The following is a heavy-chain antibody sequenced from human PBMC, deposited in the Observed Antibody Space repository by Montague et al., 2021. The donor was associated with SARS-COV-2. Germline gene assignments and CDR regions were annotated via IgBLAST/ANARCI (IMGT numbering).Heavy chain of an antibody. J-gene: IGHJ6*02. CDR1: GGSISSSSSY. V-gene: IGHV4-39*07. D-gene: IGHD3-22*01. Sequence: SETLSLTCTVSGGSISSSSSYWGWIRQPPGMGLEWIGSIYYSGSTYYXXXLKSRITISVDTSKNQFSLRLTSVTAADTAVYYCARDIRIPMLIVIQGYGMDVWGQGTTATVSS. CDR2: IYYSGST. CDR3: ARDIRIPMLIVIQGYGMDV.